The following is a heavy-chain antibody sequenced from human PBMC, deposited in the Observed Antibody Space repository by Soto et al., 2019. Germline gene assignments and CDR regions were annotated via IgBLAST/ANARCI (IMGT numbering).Heavy chain of an antibody. CDR2: ISYDGSNK. V-gene: IGHV3-30*18. D-gene: IGHD3-22*01. J-gene: IGHJ2*01. Sequence: PGGSLRLSCAASGFTFSSYGMHWVRQAPGKGLEWVAVISYDGSNKYYGDSVKGRFTISRDNSKNTLYLQMNSLRAEDTAVYYCAKDLGDNSDYYGYFDLWGRGTLVTVSS. CDR3: AKDLGDNSDYYGYFDL. CDR1: GFTFSSYG.